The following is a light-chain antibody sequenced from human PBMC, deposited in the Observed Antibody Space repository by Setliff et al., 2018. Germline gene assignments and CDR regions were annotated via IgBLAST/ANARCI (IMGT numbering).Light chain of an antibody. CDR1: GSDVENYNL. Sequence: QSALTQPASVSGSPGQSITISCTGIGSDVENYNLVSWYQQHPGKAPKMMIYEVSKRPSGVSTRFSGSKSGNTASLTISGLQAEDEADYYCCSYAGSTNSDVFGTGTKVTVL. J-gene: IGLJ1*01. CDR2: EVS. CDR3: CSYAGSTNSDV. V-gene: IGLV2-23*02.